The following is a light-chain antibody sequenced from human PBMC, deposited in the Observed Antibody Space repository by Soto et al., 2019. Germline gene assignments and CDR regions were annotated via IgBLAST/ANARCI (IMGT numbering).Light chain of an antibody. CDR2: EVS. CDR3: NSYTSNNTRV. J-gene: IGLJ1*01. V-gene: IGLV2-14*01. CDR1: SXDIGGFYY. Sequence: QSVLTQPGSVSGSPGQSITISCTGTSXDIGGFYYVSWYQHHPGKGPKLLIYEVSYRPSGISDRFSGSKSGNTASLTISGLQPEDDGDYYCNSYTSNNTRVFGTGTKVTVL.